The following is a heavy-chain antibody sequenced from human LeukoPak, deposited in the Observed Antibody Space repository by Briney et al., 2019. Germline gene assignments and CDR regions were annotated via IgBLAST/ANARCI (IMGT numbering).Heavy chain of an antibody. Sequence: GGSLGLSCAASGFTFSSYWMSWVRQAPGKGLEWVANIKHDGSEKYYVDSVKGRFTISRDNAKNSLYLQMNSLRAEDTAVYYCARNGQYSSGWFDYYYGMDVWGQGTTVTVSS. V-gene: IGHV3-7*01. CDR2: IKHDGSEK. J-gene: IGHJ6*02. CDR1: GFTFSSYW. D-gene: IGHD6-19*01. CDR3: ARNGQYSSGWFDYYYGMDV.